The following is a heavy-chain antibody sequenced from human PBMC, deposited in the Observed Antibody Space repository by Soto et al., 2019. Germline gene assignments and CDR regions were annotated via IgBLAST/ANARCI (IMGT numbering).Heavy chain of an antibody. CDR1: GFTFSSYA. CDR2: IIPIFGTA. V-gene: IGHV1-69*01. D-gene: IGHD2-2*02. Sequence: QVQLVQSGAEVKKPGSSVKVSCKASGFTFSSYAISWVRQAPGQGLEWMGVIIPIFGTANYAQKFQGRVTITADESTSTAYMELSSMRSEDTAVYYCARSLVPAAIGYYYYGMDVWGQGTTVTVSS. CDR3: ARSLVPAAIGYYYYGMDV. J-gene: IGHJ6*02.